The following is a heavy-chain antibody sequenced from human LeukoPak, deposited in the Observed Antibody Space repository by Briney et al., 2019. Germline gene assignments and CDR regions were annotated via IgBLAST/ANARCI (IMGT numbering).Heavy chain of an antibody. D-gene: IGHD3-22*01. J-gene: IGHJ4*02. CDR2: IHSDGSAT. V-gene: IGHV3-74*01. CDR3: AKSNYFDSGGYYFFDY. CDR1: GFTFSNYW. Sequence: PGGSLRLSCAASGFTFSNYWMHWVRQAPGKGLVWVSRIHSDGSATYYADSVKGRFTISRDNSKNTLYLQMNSLRAEDTAVYYCAKSNYFDSGGYYFFDYWGQGTLVTVSS.